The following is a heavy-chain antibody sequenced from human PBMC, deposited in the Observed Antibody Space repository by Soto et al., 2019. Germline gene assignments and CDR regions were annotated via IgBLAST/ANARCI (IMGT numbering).Heavy chain of an antibody. D-gene: IGHD3-16*02. CDR2: INHSGST. V-gene: IGHV4-34*01. Sequence: SETLSLTCAVYGGSFSGYYWSWIRQPPGKGLEWIGEINHSGSTNYNPSLKSRVTISVDTSRNQFSLKLRSVTAADTAVYYCARGTDYVWGSYRYPYYYYGMDVWGQGTTVTVSS. CDR1: GGSFSGYY. J-gene: IGHJ6*02. CDR3: ARGTDYVWGSYRYPYYYYGMDV.